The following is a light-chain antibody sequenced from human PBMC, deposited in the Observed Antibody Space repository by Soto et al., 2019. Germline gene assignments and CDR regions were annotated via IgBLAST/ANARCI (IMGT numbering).Light chain of an antibody. V-gene: IGKV1-5*03. CDR3: QQYNDSFPYT. CDR1: QSISTW. CDR2: KAS. Sequence: DIQMTQSPSTLSASVGDRVTITVRASQSISTWLAWYQQKPGTAPKLLIYKASTLESGVPSRFSGSRSGTEFTLTVSSLQPDDFATYYCQQYNDSFPYTFGQGTKVDIK. J-gene: IGKJ2*01.